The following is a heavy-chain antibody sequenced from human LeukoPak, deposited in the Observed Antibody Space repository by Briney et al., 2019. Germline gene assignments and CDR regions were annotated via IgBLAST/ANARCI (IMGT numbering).Heavy chain of an antibody. CDR2: ISSSSSYI. CDR1: GFTFSSYS. D-gene: IGHD6-19*01. Sequence: PGGSLRLSCAASGFTFSSYSMSWVRQAPGKGLEWVSSISSSSSYIYHADSVKGRFTISRDNAKNSLYLQMNSLRAEDTAVYYCARDRQWLGYFDLWGRGTLVTVSS. V-gene: IGHV3-21*01. CDR3: ARDRQWLGYFDL. J-gene: IGHJ2*01.